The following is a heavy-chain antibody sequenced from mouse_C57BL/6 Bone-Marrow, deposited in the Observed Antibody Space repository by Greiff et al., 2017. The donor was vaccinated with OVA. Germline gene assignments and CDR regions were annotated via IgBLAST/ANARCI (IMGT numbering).Heavy chain of an antibody. J-gene: IGHJ3*01. CDR3: AREVTSAY. D-gene: IGHD2-2*01. CDR1: GYTFTSYW. V-gene: IGHV1-50*01. Sequence: QVQLKQPGAELVKPGASVKLSCKASGYTFTSYWMQWVKQRPGQGLEWIGEIDPSDSYTNYNQKFKGKATLTVDTSSSTAYMQLSSLTSEDSAVYYCAREVTSAYWGQGTLVTVSA. CDR2: IDPSDSYT.